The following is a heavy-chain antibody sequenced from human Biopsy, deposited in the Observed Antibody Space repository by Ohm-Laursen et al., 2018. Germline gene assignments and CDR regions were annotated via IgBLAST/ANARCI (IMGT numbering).Heavy chain of an antibody. CDR1: GGSIISYY. V-gene: IGHV4-59*12. CDR2: VYNGGIT. Sequence: TLSLTCSVSGGSIISYYWTWIRQPPGKGLEWIGHVYNGGITNYNPSLKSRVTISKDTSKNQFSLQVNSVTAADTAVYYCARTPRDSFWSGSYKRGLWFDPWGQGTPVIVSS. CDR3: ARTPRDSFWSGSYKRGLWFDP. J-gene: IGHJ5*02. D-gene: IGHD3-3*01.